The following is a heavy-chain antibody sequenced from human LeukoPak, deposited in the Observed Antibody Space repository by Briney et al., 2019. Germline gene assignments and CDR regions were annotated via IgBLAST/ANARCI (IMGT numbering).Heavy chain of an antibody. J-gene: IGHJ6*02. CDR1: GFIFRTYG. CDR2: VWFDGSNK. D-gene: IGHD5-12*01. V-gene: IGHV3-33*01. CDR3: ARGADSGYDSAGVYNYYPMDV. Sequence: GRSLRLSCVASGFIFRTYGMHWVRRAPGKGLEWVAVVWFDGSNKYYTDSAKGRFTISRDNSKSTLYLQMSSLRVEDTAVYYCARGADSGYDSAGVYNYYPMDVWGQGTTLTVSS.